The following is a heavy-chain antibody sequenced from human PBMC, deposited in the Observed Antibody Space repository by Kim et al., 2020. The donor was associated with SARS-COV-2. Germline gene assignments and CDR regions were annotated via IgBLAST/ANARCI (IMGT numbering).Heavy chain of an antibody. CDR2: INTTTGNP. J-gene: IGHJ4*02. D-gene: IGHD2-8*02. Sequence: INTTTGNPTYAQGFTGRFVFYLDTSVSTAYLQISSLKAEDTAVYFCARDSSGYFDSWGQGTLVTVSS. V-gene: IGHV7-4-1*02. CDR3: ARDSSGYFDS.